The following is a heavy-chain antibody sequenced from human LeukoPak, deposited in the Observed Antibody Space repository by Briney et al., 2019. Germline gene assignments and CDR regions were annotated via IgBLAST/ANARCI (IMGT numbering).Heavy chain of an antibody. D-gene: IGHD5-18*01. Sequence: PGGSLRLSCAASGFTFSSYWMSWVRQAPGKGLEWVANIKQDGSEKYYVDSVKGRFTISRDNAKNSLYLQMNSLRAEDTAVYYCAGVDTAMVYYYYYYMDVWGKGTTVTVSS. CDR1: GFTFSSYW. J-gene: IGHJ6*03. V-gene: IGHV3-7*01. CDR3: AGVDTAMVYYYYYYMDV. CDR2: IKQDGSEK.